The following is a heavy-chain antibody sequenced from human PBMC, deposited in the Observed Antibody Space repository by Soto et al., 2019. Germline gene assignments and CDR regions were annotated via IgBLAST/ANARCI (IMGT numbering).Heavy chain of an antibody. Sequence: QVQLQESGPGLAKPSETLSLTCTVSGGSISSGGYYWSWIRQHPGKGLEWIGYIYYSGSTYYNPSLKSRLXIXVXTXQNQFSLKLSSVTAADTALYYCARMYDASGNNWFDPWGQGTLVTVSS. CDR3: ARMYDASGNNWFDP. V-gene: IGHV4-31*03. CDR1: GGSISSGGYY. J-gene: IGHJ5*02. D-gene: IGHD3-22*01. CDR2: IYYSGST.